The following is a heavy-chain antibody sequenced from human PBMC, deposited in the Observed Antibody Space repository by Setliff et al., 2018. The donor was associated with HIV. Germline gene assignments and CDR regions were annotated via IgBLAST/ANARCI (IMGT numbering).Heavy chain of an antibody. J-gene: IGHJ4*02. V-gene: IGHV5-51*01. Sequence: GESLKISCKGSGYRFTNYWIGWVRQMPGKGLEWMGIIYPGNSDTTYSPSFQGHVSISADRSISTAYLQWSSLKASDTAIYYCARHKNGGYSLDNWGQGTLVTVSS. CDR1: GYRFTNYW. D-gene: IGHD2-15*01. CDR2: IYPGNSDT. CDR3: ARHKNGGYSLDN.